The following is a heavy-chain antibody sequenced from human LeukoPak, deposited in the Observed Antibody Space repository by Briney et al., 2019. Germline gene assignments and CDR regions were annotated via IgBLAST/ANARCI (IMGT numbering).Heavy chain of an antibody. J-gene: IGHJ5*02. CDR2: INPSGGST. CDR1: GYTFTSYY. V-gene: IGHV1-46*01. CDR3: ARGGSSGYYYMIDP. D-gene: IGHD3-22*01. Sequence: ASVKVSCKASGYTFTSYYMHWVRQAPGQGLEWMGIINPSGGSTSYAQKFQGRVTITADKSTSTAYMELSSLRSEDTAVYYCARGGSSGYYYMIDPWGQGTLVTVPS.